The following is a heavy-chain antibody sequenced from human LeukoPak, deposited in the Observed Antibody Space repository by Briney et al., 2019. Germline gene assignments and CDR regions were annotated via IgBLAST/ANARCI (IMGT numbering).Heavy chain of an antibody. CDR2: TFYRSKWYN. V-gene: IGHV6-1*01. D-gene: IGHD5/OR15-5a*01. CDR3: ARQVSNRGPIPYYGMDV. J-gene: IGHJ6*02. CDR1: GDSVSSNSAA. Sequence: SQTLSLTCAISGDSVSSNSAAWNWIRQSPSRGLEWLGRTFYRSKWYNDYAVSVKSRITVSPDTSKNQFSLQLNSVTPEDTAVYYCARQVSNRGPIPYYGMDVWGQGTTVTVPS.